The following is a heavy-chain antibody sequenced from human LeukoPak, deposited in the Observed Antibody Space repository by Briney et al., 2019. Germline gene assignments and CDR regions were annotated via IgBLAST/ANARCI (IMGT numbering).Heavy chain of an antibody. CDR2: IYSTGST. CDR1: GGSMSTYY. CDR3: ARGLLVFSSSWGY. D-gene: IGHD6-19*01. J-gene: IGHJ4*02. V-gene: IGHV4-59*01. Sequence: PSETLSLTCTVSGGSMSTYYWSWIRQPPGKQLEWIGDIYSTGSTNNNPSLKSRVTMSVDTSKNQFSLKLNSVTAADTAVYYCARGLLVFSSSWGYWGQGTLVTVSS.